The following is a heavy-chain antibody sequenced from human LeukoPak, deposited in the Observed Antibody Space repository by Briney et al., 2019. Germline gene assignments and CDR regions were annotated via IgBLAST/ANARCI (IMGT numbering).Heavy chain of an antibody. CDR1: GYRFTDYY. CDR2: FNPESGGT. Sequence: GASVQVSFKASGYRFTDYYMHWVRQAPGQGLEWMGWFNPESGGTNYAQKFQGRVTMTTDTTISTAYMELTRLRSDDTAVYYCASALNSRSSSCWGQGTRVTVSS. CDR3: ASALNSRSSSC. J-gene: IGHJ4*02. V-gene: IGHV1-2*02. D-gene: IGHD6-13*01.